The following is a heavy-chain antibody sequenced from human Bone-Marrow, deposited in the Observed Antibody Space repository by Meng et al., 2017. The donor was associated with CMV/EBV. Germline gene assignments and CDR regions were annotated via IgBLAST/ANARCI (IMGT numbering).Heavy chain of an antibody. D-gene: IGHD1-26*01. CDR1: GFTVSSNY. CDR2: IYRSGEI. J-gene: IGHJ4*02. CDR3: AYSGSYLNLDNNFDY. V-gene: IGHV3-53*01. Sequence: SGFTVSSNYMSWVRQAPGKGLEWVSVIYRSGEIYYADSVKGRFTISRDNFKNRLYLQMNSLRADDTAVYYCAYSGSYLNLDNNFDYWGQGTLVTVSS.